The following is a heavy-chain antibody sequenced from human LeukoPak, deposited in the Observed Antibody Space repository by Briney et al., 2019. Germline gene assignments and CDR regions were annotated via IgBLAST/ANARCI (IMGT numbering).Heavy chain of an antibody. CDR1: GSIFTTYW. CDR2: FYPGDSDN. Sequence: GAPLHISCQGSGSIFTTYWNGGVRRLPGKGLEGRGIFYPGDSDNTYSPSFKGQVTISADKPISTAYLQWSSLKASDTARYYCARPNTRGSNEYFHQWGQGGLVTVSS. J-gene: IGHJ1*01. D-gene: IGHD2-8*01. CDR3: ARPNTRGSNEYFHQ. V-gene: IGHV5-51*01.